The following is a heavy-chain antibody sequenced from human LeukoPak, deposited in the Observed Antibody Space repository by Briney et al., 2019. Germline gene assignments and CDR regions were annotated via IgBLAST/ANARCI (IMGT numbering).Heavy chain of an antibody. CDR1: GFTFSSYA. CDR3: AKAASSYLYYYGSGSYYGY. J-gene: IGHJ4*02. V-gene: IGHV3-23*01. CDR2: ISGSGGST. Sequence: PGGSLRLSCAASGFTFSSYAMSWVRQAPGKGLEWVSAISGSGGSTHYADSVKGRFTISRDNSKNTLYLQMNSLRAEDTAVYYCAKAASSYLYYYGSGSYYGYWGQGTLVTVPS. D-gene: IGHD3-10*01.